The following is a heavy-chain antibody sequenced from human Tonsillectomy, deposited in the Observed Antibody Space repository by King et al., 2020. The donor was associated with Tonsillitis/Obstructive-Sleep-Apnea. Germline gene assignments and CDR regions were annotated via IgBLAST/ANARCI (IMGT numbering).Heavy chain of an antibody. CDR2: INHSGST. D-gene: IGHD5-18*01. V-gene: IGHV4-34*01. CDR3: ARVPVDTGMAAPPTGLSGMDV. Sequence: VQLQQWGAGLLKPSETLSLTCAVYGGSFSGYYWSWIRQPPGKGLEWIGEINHSGSTNYNPSLKSRVTISVDTSKNQFSLKVSSVTAADAAVYYCARVPVDTGMAAPPTGLSGMDVWGQGTTVTVSS. J-gene: IGHJ6*02. CDR1: GGSFSGYY.